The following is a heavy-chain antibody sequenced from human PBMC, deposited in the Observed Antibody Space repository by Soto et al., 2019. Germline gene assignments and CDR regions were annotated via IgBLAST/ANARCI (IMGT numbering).Heavy chain of an antibody. J-gene: IGHJ3*02. D-gene: IGHD3-9*01. Sequence: ESGGGLVQPGGSLRLSCAASGFTFSSYAMSWVRQAPGKGLEWVSAISGSGGSTYYADSVKGRFTISRDNSKNTLYLQMNSLRAEDTAVYYCARKVTYYDILTGKDAFDIWGQGTMVTVSS. CDR1: GFTFSSYA. CDR3: ARKVTYYDILTGKDAFDI. CDR2: ISGSGGST. V-gene: IGHV3-23*01.